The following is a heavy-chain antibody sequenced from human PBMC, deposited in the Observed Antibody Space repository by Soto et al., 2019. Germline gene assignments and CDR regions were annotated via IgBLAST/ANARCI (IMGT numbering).Heavy chain of an antibody. CDR3: TRDASRDSSARGWFDP. CDR2: TSSDGSHK. Sequence: PGGSLRLSCAASGFTFRNYAMHWVRQAPGKGLEWVAATSSDGSHKYYVDSAEGRFSISRDNSKNTLYLQMNSLRAEDTAVYYCTRDASRDSSARGWFDPWGPGTLVTVSS. V-gene: IGHV3-30*04. J-gene: IGHJ5*02. CDR1: GFTFRNYA. D-gene: IGHD6-13*01.